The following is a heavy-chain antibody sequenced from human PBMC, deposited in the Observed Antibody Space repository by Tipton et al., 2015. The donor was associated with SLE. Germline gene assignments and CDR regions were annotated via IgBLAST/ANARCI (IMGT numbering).Heavy chain of an antibody. CDR3: ARGPFQRWPPGAY. J-gene: IGHJ4*02. Sequence: TLSLTCAVYGGSFSGYHWTWIRHPPGQGPEWIGEIAATGSPNSYPSLKSRVTIPLDTSKSQFSLILNSLTAADTAVYYCARGPFQRWPPGAYWGQGTLVTVSS. CDR1: GGSFSGYH. D-gene: IGHD6-19*01. V-gene: IGHV4-34*01. CDR2: IAATGSP.